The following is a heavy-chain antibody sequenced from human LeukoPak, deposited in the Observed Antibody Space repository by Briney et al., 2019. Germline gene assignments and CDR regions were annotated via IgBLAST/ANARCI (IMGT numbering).Heavy chain of an antibody. V-gene: IGHV3-9*01. CDR3: AKDRSDYGDSPLIFDY. J-gene: IGHJ4*02. CDR2: ISWNSGSI. CDR1: GFTFDDYA. D-gene: IGHD4-17*01. Sequence: GGSLRLSCAASGFTFDDYAMHWVRQAPGKGLEWVSGISWNSGSIGYADSVKGRFTISRDNAKNSLYLQMNSLRAEDTALYYCAKDRSDYGDSPLIFDYWGQGTLVTVSS.